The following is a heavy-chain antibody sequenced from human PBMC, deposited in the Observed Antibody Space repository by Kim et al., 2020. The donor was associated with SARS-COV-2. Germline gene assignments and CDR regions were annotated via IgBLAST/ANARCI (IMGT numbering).Heavy chain of an antibody. CDR3: ARDRTSSIAALRNWFDP. J-gene: IGHJ5*02. CDR2: INPNSGGT. V-gene: IGHV1-2*02. CDR1: GYTFTGYY. Sequence: ASVKVSCKASGYTFTGYYMHWVRQAPGQGLEWMGWINPNSGGTNYAQKFQGRVTMTRDTSISTAYMELSRLRSDDTAVYYCARDRTSSIAALRNWFDPWGQGTLVTVSS. D-gene: IGHD6-6*01.